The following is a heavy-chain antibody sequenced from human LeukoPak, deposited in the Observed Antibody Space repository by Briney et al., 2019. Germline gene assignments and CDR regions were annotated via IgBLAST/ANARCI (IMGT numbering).Heavy chain of an antibody. CDR3: ARAVYYSNYLGY. CDR1: GFTFSSYW. D-gene: IGHD3-10*01. J-gene: IGHJ4*01. CDR2: INSDGSST. V-gene: IGHV3-74*01. Sequence: PGGSLRLSCAASGFTFSSYWMHRVRQAPGKGLVWVSRINSDGSSTNYADSVKGRFTISRDSAKNTLYLQMNSLRAEDTAIYYCARAVYYSNYLGYWGQGTLVTVSS.